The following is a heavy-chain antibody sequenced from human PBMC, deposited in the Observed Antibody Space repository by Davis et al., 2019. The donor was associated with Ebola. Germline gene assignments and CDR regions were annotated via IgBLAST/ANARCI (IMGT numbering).Heavy chain of an antibody. CDR2: INHSGST. V-gene: IGHV4-34*01. CDR3: ARAYSSGWYYFDY. D-gene: IGHD6-19*01. CDR1: GGSFSGYY. Sequence: MPGGSLRLSCAVYGGSFSGYYWSWIRQPPGKGLEWIGEINHSGSTNYNPSLKSRLTISVDTSKNQFSLKLSSVTAADTAVYYCARAYSSGWYYFDYWGQGTLVTVSS. J-gene: IGHJ4*02.